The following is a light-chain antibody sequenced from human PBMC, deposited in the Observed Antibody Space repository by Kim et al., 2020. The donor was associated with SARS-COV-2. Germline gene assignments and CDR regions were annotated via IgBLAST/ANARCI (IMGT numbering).Light chain of an antibody. CDR1: QGIGKF. CDR3: QQLNDYPIT. Sequence: ASVGYRVTITCRASQGIGKFLAWYQQKPGKAPKLLIYAASSLQSGVPSRFSGSGSGTEFTLTISSLQAGDFATYYCQQLNDYPITFGQGTRLEIK. J-gene: IGKJ5*01. CDR2: AAS. V-gene: IGKV1-9*01.